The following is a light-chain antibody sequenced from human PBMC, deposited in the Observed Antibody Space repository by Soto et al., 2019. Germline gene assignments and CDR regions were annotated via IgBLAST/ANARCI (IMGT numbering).Light chain of an antibody. CDR2: DAS. Sequence: IVFTQSPDTLSLSPGERATLSCRASQRVGSVLAWYQQKPGQAPRLVIYDASKRATGIPARFSGSGSGTDFTLTINSLEPEDFAVYYCQQRNIPLTFGGGTKVDIK. J-gene: IGKJ4*01. V-gene: IGKV3-11*01. CDR1: QRVGSV. CDR3: QQRNIPLT.